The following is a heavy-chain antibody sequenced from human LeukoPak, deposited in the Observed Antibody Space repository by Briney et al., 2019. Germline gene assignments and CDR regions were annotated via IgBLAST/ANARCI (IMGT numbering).Heavy chain of an antibody. D-gene: IGHD4-17*01. J-gene: IGHJ5*02. Sequence: ASVKVSCKASGYTFTSYYMHWVRQAPGQGLEWMGIINPSGGSTSHAQKFQGRVTMTRDTSTSTVYMELSSLRSEDAAVYYCASSYGDYDWFDPWGQGTLVTVSS. CDR1: GYTFTSYY. CDR3: ASSYGDYDWFDP. V-gene: IGHV1-46*01. CDR2: INPSGGST.